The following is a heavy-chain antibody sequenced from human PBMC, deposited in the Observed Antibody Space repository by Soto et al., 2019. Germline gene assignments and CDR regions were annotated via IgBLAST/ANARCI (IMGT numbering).Heavy chain of an antibody. J-gene: IGHJ4*02. CDR3: ARGYCSSTSCSSFDY. V-gene: IGHV3-30-3*01. CDR1: GFTLSIYT. Sequence: QVQLVESGGGVVQPGRSLRLSCAASGFTLSIYTMHWVRQAPGKGLEWVAVISYDGSNKYYADSVRGRFTISRDNSKNTLYLQMNSLRAEDTAVYYCARGYCSSTSCSSFDYWGQGTLVTVSS. D-gene: IGHD2-2*01. CDR2: ISYDGSNK.